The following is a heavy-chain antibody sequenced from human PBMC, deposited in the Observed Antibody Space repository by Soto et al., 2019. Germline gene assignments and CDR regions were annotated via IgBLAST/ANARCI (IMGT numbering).Heavy chain of an antibody. J-gene: IGHJ4*02. D-gene: IGHD1-26*01. V-gene: IGHV1-3*01. Sequence: QVQLVQSGAEVKKPGASVKVSCKASGYTFTSYAMHWVRQAPGQRLEWMGWINAGNGNTKYSQKFQGRVTITRDTSASIAYMEVSSLRSEDTAVYYSARGASPLIDYWGQGTLVTVSS. CDR3: ARGASPLIDY. CDR2: INAGNGNT. CDR1: GYTFTSYA.